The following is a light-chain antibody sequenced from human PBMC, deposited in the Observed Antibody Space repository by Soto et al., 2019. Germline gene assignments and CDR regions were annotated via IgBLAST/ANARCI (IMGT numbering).Light chain of an antibody. J-gene: IGLJ1*01. CDR2: EVS. CDR3: TSYTSSSTPYV. V-gene: IGLV2-14*01. Sequence: QSALTQPASVSASPGQSITISCTGTSSDVGGYKYVSWYQQYPGKAPKLMMYEVSNRPSGISNRFSGSKSGNTASLTITGLLAEDEGYYYCTSYTSSSTPYVFGTGTKVTVL. CDR1: SSDVGGYKY.